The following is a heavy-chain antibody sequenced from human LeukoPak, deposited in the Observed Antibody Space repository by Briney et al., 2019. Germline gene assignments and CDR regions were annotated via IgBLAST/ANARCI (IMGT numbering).Heavy chain of an antibody. CDR1: GDTFSSFA. J-gene: IGHJ3*02. Sequence: GASVKVSCKASGDTFSSFAVSWVRQAPGQGLEWMGRIIPLFGTADYAQRYQGRVTISADNSPNTAYLELSSLTSEDTAVYYCASPYDYGDHYLDALHIWGQGTIVTVSS. V-gene: IGHV1-69*06. CDR2: IIPLFGTA. D-gene: IGHD4-17*01. CDR3: ASPYDYGDHYLDALHI.